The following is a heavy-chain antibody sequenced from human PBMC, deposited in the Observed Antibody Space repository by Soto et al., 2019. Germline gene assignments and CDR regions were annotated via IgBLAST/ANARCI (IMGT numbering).Heavy chain of an antibody. Sequence: QVQLVESGGGVVQPGRTLRLSCAAYGFTFSSYGMHWVRQAPGKGLEWVAVISYDGSNKYYADSVKGRLTNSRDNSKNTLYLQMNSLRGEDTAVYYCAKDNGSGCDWLRVGDASDIWGQGTMVTVSS. J-gene: IGHJ3*02. CDR3: AKDNGSGCDWLRVGDASDI. D-gene: IGHD5-12*01. V-gene: IGHV3-30*18. CDR2: ISYDGSNK. CDR1: GFTFSSYG.